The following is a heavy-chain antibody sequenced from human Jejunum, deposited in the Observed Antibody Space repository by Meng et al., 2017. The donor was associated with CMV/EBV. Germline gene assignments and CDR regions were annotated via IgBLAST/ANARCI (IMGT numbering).Heavy chain of an antibody. D-gene: IGHD2-15*01. CDR2: SSGGGHTL. CDR1: REYY. CDR3: ARAGVVVTATPHYYGMDV. J-gene: IGHJ6*02. V-gene: IGHV3-11*01. Sequence: REYYMAWIRKAPGKGLEWVSYSSGGGHTLNYVDSVKGRFTISRDNSKNSLSLQMNSLRVEDTAVYYCARAGVVVTATPHYYGMDVWGQGTAVTVSS.